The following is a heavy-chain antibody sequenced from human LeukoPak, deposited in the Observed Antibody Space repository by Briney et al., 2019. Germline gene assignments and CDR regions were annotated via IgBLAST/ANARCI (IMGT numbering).Heavy chain of an antibody. CDR2: IYPGDSDT. J-gene: IGHJ6*02. CDR3: ARHVSYYDSSGYYSYYYYYGMDV. D-gene: IGHD3-22*01. CDR1: GDSFTSYW. V-gene: IGHV5-51*01. Sequence: GESLKISCKGSGDSFTSYWIGWVRQMPGKGLEWMGIIYPGDSDTRYSPSFQGQVTISADKSISTAYLQWSSLKASDTAMYYCARHVSYYDSSGYYSYYYYYGMDVWGQGTTVTVSS.